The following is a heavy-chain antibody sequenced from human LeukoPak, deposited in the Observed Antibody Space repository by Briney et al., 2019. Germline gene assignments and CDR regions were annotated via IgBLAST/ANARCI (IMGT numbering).Heavy chain of an antibody. CDR2: ISYTDGT. D-gene: IGHD1-26*01. J-gene: IGHJ5*02. CDR1: GGSIKHDY. Sequence: SETLSLTCSVSGGSIKHDYWNWDRQPPGKGLEWVGHISYTDGTKYNPSLQSRVTIPMDTSKNQFSLNLKSVTAADTAVYHCARRVIVSAAGVHDTWLDPWGQGILVTVSS. V-gene: IGHV4-59*08. CDR3: ARRVIVSAAGVHDTWLDP.